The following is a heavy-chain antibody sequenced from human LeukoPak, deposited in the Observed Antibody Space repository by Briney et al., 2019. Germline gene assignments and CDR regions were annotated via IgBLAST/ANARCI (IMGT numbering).Heavy chain of an antibody. Sequence: GGSLRLSCAASGFTFSNYWMHWVRQDPLKGLVWVSRINSDGGSTGYADSVKGRFTISRDNTKNTLYLQMNSLRAEDTALYYCARGGTSGSLIYWGQGALVTVSS. V-gene: IGHV3-74*01. CDR2: INSDGGST. J-gene: IGHJ4*02. CDR3: ARGGTSGSLIY. D-gene: IGHD1-26*01. CDR1: GFTFSNYW.